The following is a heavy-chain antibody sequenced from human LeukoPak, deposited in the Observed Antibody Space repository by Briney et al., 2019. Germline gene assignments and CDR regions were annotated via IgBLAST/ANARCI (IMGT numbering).Heavy chain of an antibody. CDR2: ISGSGGST. V-gene: IGHV3-23*01. D-gene: IGHD3-9*01. Sequence: GGSLRLSCAASGFTFSSYAMSWVRQAPGKGLEWVSAISGSGGSTYYADSVKGRFTISRDNSKNTLYLQMNSLRAEDTAVYYCAKGGVVRYFDWSPRVRDYFDYWGQGTLVTVSS. CDR3: AKGGVVRYFDWSPRVRDYFDY. J-gene: IGHJ4*02. CDR1: GFTFSSYA.